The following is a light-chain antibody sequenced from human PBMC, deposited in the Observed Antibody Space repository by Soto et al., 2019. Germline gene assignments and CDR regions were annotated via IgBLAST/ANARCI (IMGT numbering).Light chain of an antibody. V-gene: IGLV2-14*01. CDR1: SSDVGGYNY. Sequence: QSVLTQPASVSGSHGQSITISCTGTSSDVGGYNYVSWYQQHPGKAPKLMIYDVSDRPSGVSNRFSGSKSGNTASLTISGLQTEDEADYYCSSYTSSSTLVVFGTGTKVTVL. CDR2: DVS. J-gene: IGLJ1*01. CDR3: SSYTSSSTLVV.